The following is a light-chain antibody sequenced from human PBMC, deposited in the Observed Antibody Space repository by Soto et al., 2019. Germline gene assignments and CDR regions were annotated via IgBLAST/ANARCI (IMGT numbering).Light chain of an antibody. V-gene: IGLV2-14*01. Sequence: QSALTQPASVSGSPGQSITISCTGTSSDVGGYNYVSWYQQHPGKAPKLMIYDVSNRPSGVSNRFSGSKSGNTASLTISGIQAEEEADYYCSSYTSSSTVFGGVTKLTVL. CDR2: DVS. CDR3: SSYTSSSTV. CDR1: SSDVGGYNY. J-gene: IGLJ2*01.